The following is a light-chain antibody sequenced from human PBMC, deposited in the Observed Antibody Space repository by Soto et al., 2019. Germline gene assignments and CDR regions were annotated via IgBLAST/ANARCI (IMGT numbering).Light chain of an antibody. CDR3: SSFTNTITRYA. J-gene: IGLJ1*01. Sequence: QSALTQPASVSGSPGQSITISCTGTSSDVGGYNYVSWFQHHPGKAPKLMMYEVSYRPSGVSARFSGSKSGDTASLTISGLQAEDEADYYCSSFTNTITRYAFGTGTKLTVL. CDR1: SSDVGGYNY. CDR2: EVS. V-gene: IGLV2-14*01.